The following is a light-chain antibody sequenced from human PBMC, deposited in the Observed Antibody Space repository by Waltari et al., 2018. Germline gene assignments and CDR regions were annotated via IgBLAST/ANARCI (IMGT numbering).Light chain of an antibody. CDR2: WAS. CDR1: QSVLYSSNNKSY. V-gene: IGKV4-1*01. J-gene: IGKJ1*01. Sequence: DIVMTQSPDSLAVSLGERATIHRQSSQSVLYSSNNKSYLSWFQQKPGQPPKLLFYWASTRESGVPDRFSGSGSGTDFTLTISSLQAEDVAVYYCQQYYAAPWTFGQGTMVEIK. CDR3: QQYYAAPWT.